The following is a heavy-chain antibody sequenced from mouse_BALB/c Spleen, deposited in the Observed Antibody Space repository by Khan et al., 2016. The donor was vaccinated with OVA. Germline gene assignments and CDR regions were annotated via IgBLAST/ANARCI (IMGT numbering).Heavy chain of an antibody. CDR2: IAPANGNT. V-gene: IGHV14-3*02. J-gene: IGHJ1*01. CDR3: ARPSYDPRDFEV. Sequence: VQLQQSGAELVKPGASVKLSCTASGFNIKDTYLHWVKQRPEQGLEGIGRIAPANGNTQYDPKFQGKATITSDTSSDTYYLQLNSLTSEDTAVYYCARPSYDPRDFEVWGAGTTVTVSS. D-gene: IGHD2-3*01. CDR1: GFNIKDTY.